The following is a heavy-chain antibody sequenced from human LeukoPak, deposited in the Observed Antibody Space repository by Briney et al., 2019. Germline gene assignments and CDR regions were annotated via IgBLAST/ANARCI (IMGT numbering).Heavy chain of an antibody. J-gene: IGHJ4*02. CDR1: GGSISSSSYY. V-gene: IGHV4-39*07. D-gene: IGHD5-12*01. CDR2: IYYSGST. CDR3: ARDRHKLVDIVAGILDY. Sequence: SETLSLTCTVSGGSISSSSYYWGWIRQPPGKGLEWIGSIYYSGSTYYNPSLKSRVTISVDTSKNQFSLKLSSVTAADTAVYYCARDRHKLVDIVAGILDYWGQGILVTVSS.